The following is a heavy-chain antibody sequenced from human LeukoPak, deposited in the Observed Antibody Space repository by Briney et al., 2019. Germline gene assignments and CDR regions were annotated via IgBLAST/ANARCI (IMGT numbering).Heavy chain of an antibody. Sequence: GGSLRLSCAASGFTFDDYAMHWVRQAPGKGLEWVSGISWNSGNIGYADSVKGRFTISRDNAKNSLYLQMNSLGAEDTALYYCAKDIEYDVAGFDYWGQGTLVTVSS. D-gene: IGHD6-19*01. CDR1: GFTFDDYA. J-gene: IGHJ4*02. CDR3: AKDIEYDVAGFDY. V-gene: IGHV3-9*01. CDR2: ISWNSGNI.